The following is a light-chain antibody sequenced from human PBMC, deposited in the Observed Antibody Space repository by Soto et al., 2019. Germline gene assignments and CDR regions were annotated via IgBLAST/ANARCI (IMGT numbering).Light chain of an antibody. CDR3: QHLINLYC. CDR1: QRVRNS. CDR2: DAS. J-gene: IGKJ2*03. Sequence: ELVLTQSPATLSFSPGDRATLYCRASQRVRNSLAWYQQKPGQAQRLLIYDASNRAPCIPARFSGSGSGTDFTLTISSIEPEDCSVYYCQHLINLYCFGQGTKLAIK. V-gene: IGKV3-11*01.